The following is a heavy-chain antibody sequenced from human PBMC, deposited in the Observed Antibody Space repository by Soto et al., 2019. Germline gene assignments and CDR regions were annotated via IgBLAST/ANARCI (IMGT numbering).Heavy chain of an antibody. D-gene: IGHD3-10*01. J-gene: IGHJ4*02. CDR3: AKGDYYGSGSSFDY. CDR2: ISYDGSNK. Sequence: QVQLVESGGGVVQPGRSLRLSCAASGFTFSSYGMHWVRQAPGKGLEWVAVISYDGSNKYYADSVKGRFTISRDNSKNTLYLQMNSLRAEDTAVYYCAKGDYYGSGSSFDYWGQGTLVTVS. V-gene: IGHV3-30*18. CDR1: GFTFSSYG.